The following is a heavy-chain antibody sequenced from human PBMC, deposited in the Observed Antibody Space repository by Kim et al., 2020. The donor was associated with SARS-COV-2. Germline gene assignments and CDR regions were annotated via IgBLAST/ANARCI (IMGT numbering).Heavy chain of an antibody. D-gene: IGHD6-13*01. J-gene: IGHJ4*02. V-gene: IGHV1-2*02. CDR1: GYTFNDYY. CDR3: ARGDSSSWSPPSSLDY. Sequence: ASVKVSCKASGYTFNDYYMYWVRQPPGQGLEWMGWINPNTGGTNHAQKFQGRVTMTRDTSISTAYMELSRLTSDDTAVYYCARGDSSSWSPPSSLDYWGQGTLVTVSS. CDR2: INPNTGGT.